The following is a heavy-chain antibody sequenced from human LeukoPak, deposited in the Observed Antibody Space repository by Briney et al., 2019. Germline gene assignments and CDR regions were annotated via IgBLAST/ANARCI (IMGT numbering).Heavy chain of an antibody. CDR1: GFTFSSYW. D-gene: IGHD3-10*01. V-gene: IGHV3-7*01. CDR3: AREGITMVRGVYYYYGMDV. Sequence: EGSLRLSCAASGFTFSSYWMSWVRQAPGKGLEWVANIKQDGSEKYYVDSVKGRFTISRDNAKNSLYLQMNSLRAEDTAVYYCAREGITMVRGVYYYYGMDVWGQGTTVTVSS. CDR2: IKQDGSEK. J-gene: IGHJ6*02.